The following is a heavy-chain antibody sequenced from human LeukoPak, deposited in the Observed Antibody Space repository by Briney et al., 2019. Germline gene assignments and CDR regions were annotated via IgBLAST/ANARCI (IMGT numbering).Heavy chain of an antibody. V-gene: IGHV3-15*05. Sequence: PGGSLRLSCAASGFSVINAWMSWVRQARGQGLEWVGRIKSRADGGTTGYAAPVEGRFSISRDDSENTLYLQMNSLQIDDTALYYCLIFPGRWGQGTLVTVSS. D-gene: IGHD3-3*01. J-gene: IGHJ4*02. CDR2: IKSRADGGTT. CDR3: LIFPGR. CDR1: GFSVINAW.